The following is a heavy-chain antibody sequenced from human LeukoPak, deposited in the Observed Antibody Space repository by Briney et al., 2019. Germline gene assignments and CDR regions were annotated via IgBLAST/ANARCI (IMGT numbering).Heavy chain of an antibody. Sequence: SVKVSCKASGYTFTSYYMHWVRQAPGQGLEWMGGIIPIFGTANYAQKFQGRVTITADESTSTAYMELSSLRSEDTAVYYCASLPARRITIFGVVAHDAFDIWGQGTMVTVSS. V-gene: IGHV1-69*13. J-gene: IGHJ3*02. CDR1: GYTFTSYY. CDR3: ASLPARRITIFGVVAHDAFDI. D-gene: IGHD3-3*01. CDR2: IIPIFGTA.